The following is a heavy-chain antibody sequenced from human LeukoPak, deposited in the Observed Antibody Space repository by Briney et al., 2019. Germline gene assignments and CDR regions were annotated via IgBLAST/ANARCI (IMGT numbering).Heavy chain of an antibody. CDR2: ISSSGGYR. J-gene: IGHJ6*02. Sequence: GGSLRLSCAASGFTFSDYYMSWIRQAPGKGLEWVSYISSSGGYRNYADSVKGRFTISRDDAKNSLYLQMNSLRAEDTAVYYCARDTVTTRDYYYGMDVWGQGTTVTVSS. CDR1: GFTFSDYY. V-gene: IGHV3-11*06. D-gene: IGHD4-17*01. CDR3: ARDTVTTRDYYYGMDV.